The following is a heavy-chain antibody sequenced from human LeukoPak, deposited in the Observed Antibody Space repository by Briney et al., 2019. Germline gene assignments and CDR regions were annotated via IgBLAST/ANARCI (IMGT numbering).Heavy chain of an antibody. CDR2: IYSGGST. V-gene: IGHV3-66*01. J-gene: IGHJ5*02. CDR1: GFTVSSNY. D-gene: IGHD6-13*01. CDR3: ARDTSSIWYWFDP. Sequence: PGGSLRLSCAASGFTVSSNYMSWVRQAPGKGLEWVSVIYSGGSTYYADSVKGRFTISRDNSKNTVYLQMNRLRAEDTAVYYCARDTSSIWYWFDPWGQGTLVTVSS.